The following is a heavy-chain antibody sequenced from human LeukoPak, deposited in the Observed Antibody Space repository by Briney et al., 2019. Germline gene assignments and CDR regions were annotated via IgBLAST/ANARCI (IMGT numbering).Heavy chain of an antibody. V-gene: IGHV4-39*07. J-gene: IGHJ6*02. D-gene: IGHD2-2*01. CDR1: GGSIRSSYYY. Sequence: SETLSLTCTVSGGSIRSSYYYWGWIRQPPGKGLEWIGSIYDSGSTYYNPSLKSRVTISLDTSKNQFSLKLTSVTSADTAVYYCARDGPAYTSRWYDYYYGLDVWGQGTTVTVSS. CDR2: IYDSGST. CDR3: ARDGPAYTSRWYDYYYGLDV.